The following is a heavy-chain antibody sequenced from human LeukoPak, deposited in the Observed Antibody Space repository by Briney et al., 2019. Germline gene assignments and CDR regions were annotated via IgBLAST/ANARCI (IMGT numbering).Heavy chain of an antibody. CDR1: GFTIGPYA. V-gene: IGHV3-43*02. CDR3: ATWAFYHNLDV. D-gene: IGHD2/OR15-2a*01. Sequence: QPGGALRLSCAASGFTIGPYAMYWVRQGPGRGLEWVSVVKADGSGTFYADSVRGRFTTSRDSSKNSLYLQMNSLTSEDTALYYCATWAFYHNLDVWGQGTTVIVSS. CDR2: VKADGSGT. J-gene: IGHJ6*02.